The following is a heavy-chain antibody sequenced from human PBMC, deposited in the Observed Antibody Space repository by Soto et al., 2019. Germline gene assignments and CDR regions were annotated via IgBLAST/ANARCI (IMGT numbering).Heavy chain of an antibody. V-gene: IGHV3-13*01. Sequence: EVQLVESGGVLIQRGGSLRLSCEASGFRFSDYDMHWVRQPPGKGLEWVSGIGTNADTHYSDSVKGRFTISRENDKNSLYLRMNSLKADDTAVYFCARGRPFWSDFYIDHWGQGTLLTVSS. CDR2: IGTNADT. CDR3: ARGRPFWSDFYIDH. CDR1: GFRFSDYD. J-gene: IGHJ1*01. D-gene: IGHD3-3*01.